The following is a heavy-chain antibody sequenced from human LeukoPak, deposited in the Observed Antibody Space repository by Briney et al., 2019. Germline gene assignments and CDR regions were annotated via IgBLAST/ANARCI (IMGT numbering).Heavy chain of an antibody. CDR1: GGSISSYY. V-gene: IGHV4-59*01. J-gene: IGHJ4*02. CDR2: IYYSGST. CDR3: ARGVADYYFDY. D-gene: IGHD6-19*01. Sequence: PSETLSLTCTVSGGSISSYYWSWIRQPPGKGLEWIGYIYYSGSTNYNPSLKSRVTISVDTSKNQFSLRLSSVTAADTAVYYCARGVADYYFDYWGQGTLVTVSS.